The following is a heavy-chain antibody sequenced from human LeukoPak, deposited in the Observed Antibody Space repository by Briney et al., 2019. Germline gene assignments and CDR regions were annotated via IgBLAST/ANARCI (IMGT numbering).Heavy chain of an antibody. D-gene: IGHD4-17*01. Sequence: ASVKVSCKASGYTFTSYGISWVRQAPGQGREWMGWISAYNGNTNYAQKLQCRVTMTTDTSTSTAYMELRSLRSDDTAVYYCARVLQSYGDYVRYYFDYWGQGTLVTVSS. CDR3: ARVLQSYGDYVRYYFDY. J-gene: IGHJ4*02. V-gene: IGHV1-18*01. CDR2: ISAYNGNT. CDR1: GYTFTSYG.